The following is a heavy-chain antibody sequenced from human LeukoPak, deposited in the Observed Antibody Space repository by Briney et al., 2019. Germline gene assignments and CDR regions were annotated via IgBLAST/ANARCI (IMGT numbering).Heavy chain of an antibody. Sequence: GGSLRLSCAASGFIFSRHEMNWVRQAPGKGLVWVSRIHSDGSSTSYADSVKGRFTISRDNAKNTLYLQMNSLRAEDTAVYYCASGQFWSGYYYDYWGQGTLVTVSS. J-gene: IGHJ4*02. CDR3: ASGQFWSGYYYDY. CDR1: GFIFSRHE. D-gene: IGHD3-3*01. V-gene: IGHV3-74*01. CDR2: IHSDGSST.